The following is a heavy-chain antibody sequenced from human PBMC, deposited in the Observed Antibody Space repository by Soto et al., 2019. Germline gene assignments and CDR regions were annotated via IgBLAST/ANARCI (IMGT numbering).Heavy chain of an antibody. Sequence: EVQLVESGGGLVKPGGSLRLSCAASGFTFSNAWMSWVRQAPGKGLEWVGRIKSKTDGGTTDYAAPVKGRFTISRDDSKNTLYLQMNSLKTEDTAVYYCTTDRSSTSWWVPGFDYWGQGTLVTVSS. J-gene: IGHJ4*02. CDR3: TTDRSSTSWWVPGFDY. V-gene: IGHV3-15*01. CDR1: GFTFSNAW. CDR2: IKSKTDGGTT. D-gene: IGHD2-2*01.